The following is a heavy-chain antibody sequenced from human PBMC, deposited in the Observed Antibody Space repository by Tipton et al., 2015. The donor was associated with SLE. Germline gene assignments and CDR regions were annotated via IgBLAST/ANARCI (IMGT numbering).Heavy chain of an antibody. J-gene: IGHJ5*02. Sequence: TLSLTCTVSGGSISTYFWSWIRQPPGKGLEWIGSVYYSGGSYYNPSLKSRVSISVDLSKNQFSLRLSSVTAADTAVYYCARNPTSYCSGGSCYSPWFDPWGQGTLVTVSS. V-gene: IGHV4-59*12. CDR1: GGSISTYF. D-gene: IGHD2-15*01. CDR2: VYYSGGS. CDR3: ARNPTSYCSGGSCYSPWFDP.